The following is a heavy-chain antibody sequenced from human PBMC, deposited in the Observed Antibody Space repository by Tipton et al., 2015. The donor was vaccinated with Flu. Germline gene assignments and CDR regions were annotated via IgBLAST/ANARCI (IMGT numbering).Heavy chain of an antibody. CDR2: VYHGGTT. D-gene: IGHD3-10*01. J-gene: IGHJ4*02. V-gene: IGHV4-38-2*02. CDR3: ATTTYYYGSGSHDY. Sequence: TLSLTCIVSGYSISSRYYWGWIRQPPGKGLEWIGCVYHGGTTYYNPSLKSRVAISLDTFKNQLSLKLTSVTAADTAVYYCATTTYYYGSGSHDYWGQGTLVTVSS. CDR1: GYSISSRYY.